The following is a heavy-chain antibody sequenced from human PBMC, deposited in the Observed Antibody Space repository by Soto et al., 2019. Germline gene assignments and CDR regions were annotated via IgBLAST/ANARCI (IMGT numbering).Heavy chain of an antibody. V-gene: IGHV3-33*01. CDR1: GFDFGSYG. CDR3: GRAGVRGFFVPVFYGLDV. Sequence: QVQLVESGGGVVQPGGSLRLSCVASGFDFGSYGMQWVRRAPGKGLEWMAVIWYDGSTAYYADSVKGRFTISRANSKNALFLDLNSLTAEDTAVYFCGRAGVRGFFVPVFYGLDVWGNGTTVTVSS. D-gene: IGHD3-10*01. J-gene: IGHJ6*04. CDR2: IWYDGSTA.